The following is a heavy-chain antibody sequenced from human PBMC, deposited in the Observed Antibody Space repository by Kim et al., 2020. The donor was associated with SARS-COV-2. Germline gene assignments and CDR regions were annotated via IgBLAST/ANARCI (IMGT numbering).Heavy chain of an antibody. V-gene: IGHV3-23*01. J-gene: IGHJ3*02. CDR1: GITFSTYA. CDR2: ISGGDART. D-gene: IGHD1-1*01. CDR3: ATRSIPLESQNSYAFDI. Sequence: GGSLRLSCAASGITFSTYAMTWVRQAPGKGLEWVSAISGGDARTYYADSVRGRFTISRDNSKNTLYLQMSSLRAEDTAVYYCATRSIPLESQNSYAFDIWGQGTMVTVSS.